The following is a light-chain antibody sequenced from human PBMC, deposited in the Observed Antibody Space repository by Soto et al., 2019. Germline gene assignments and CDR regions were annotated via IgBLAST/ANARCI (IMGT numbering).Light chain of an antibody. CDR1: QSISSY. J-gene: IGKJ2*01. CDR2: AAS. Sequence: DIQMTQSPSSLSASVGDRVTITCRASQSISSYLHWYQQKPGKAPKLLIYAASSLPSGVPSRFSGSGSGTEFTLTISSLQPEDFATYYCQQSYSTPYTFGQGTKLEIK. CDR3: QQSYSTPYT. V-gene: IGKV1-39*01.